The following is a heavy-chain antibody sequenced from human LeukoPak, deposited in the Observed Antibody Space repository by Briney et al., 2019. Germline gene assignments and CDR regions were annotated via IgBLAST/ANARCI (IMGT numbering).Heavy chain of an antibody. D-gene: IGHD6-19*01. CDR3: ARAPERGAVADFYYMDV. J-gene: IGHJ6*03. CDR1: GGTFSSYA. Sequence: SVKVSCKASGGTFSSYAISWVRQAPGQGLEWMGGIIPIFGTANYAQKFQGRVTITADESTSTAYMELSSLRSEDTAVYYCARAPERGAVADFYYMDVWGKGTTVTVSS. V-gene: IGHV1-69*13. CDR2: IIPIFGTA.